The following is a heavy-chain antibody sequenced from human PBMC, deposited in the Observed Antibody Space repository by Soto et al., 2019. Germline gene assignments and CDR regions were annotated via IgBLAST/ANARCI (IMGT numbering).Heavy chain of an antibody. V-gene: IGHV3-30*14. CDR2: ISHDGSNK. D-gene: IGHD3-3*01. CDR3: ARVVLSGLWSGPDY. J-gene: IGHJ4*02. CDR1: GFTFSDYA. Sequence: PGGSLRLSCAASGFTFSDYAMHWVRQAPGKGLEWVALISHDGSNKYYAESVKGRFTLSRDNSKNTLYLQMNSLRVEDTAVYYCARVVLSGLWSGPDYWGQGTLLTVSS.